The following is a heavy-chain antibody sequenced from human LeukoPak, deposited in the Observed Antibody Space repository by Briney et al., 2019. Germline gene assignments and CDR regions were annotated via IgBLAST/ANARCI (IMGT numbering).Heavy chain of an antibody. D-gene: IGHD3-9*01. J-gene: IGHJ5*02. CDR3: ASRITIFERGPAAPFDP. CDR2: IYYSGST. V-gene: IGHV4-39*01. Sequence: TSETPSLTCTVSGGSISSSSYYWGWIRQPPGKGPEWIGSIYYSGSTYYNPSLKSRVTISVDTSKNQFSLKLSSVTAADTAVYYCASRITIFERGPAAPFDPWGQGTPVTVSS. CDR1: GGSISSSSYY.